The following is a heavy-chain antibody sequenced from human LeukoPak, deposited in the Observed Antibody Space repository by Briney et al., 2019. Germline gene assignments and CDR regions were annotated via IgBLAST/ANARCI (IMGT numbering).Heavy chain of an antibody. D-gene: IGHD2-2*01. J-gene: IGHJ5*02. CDR1: GGTFSSYA. CDR2: IIPILGTA. CDR3: ARGCSSTSCYDRRRWFDP. V-gene: IGHV1-69*10. Sequence: ASVKVSCKASGGTFSSYAISWVRQAPGQGLEWMGGIIPILGTANYAQKFQGRVTITADKSTSTAYMELSSLRSEDTAVYYCARGCSSTSCYDRRRWFDPWGQGTLVTVSS.